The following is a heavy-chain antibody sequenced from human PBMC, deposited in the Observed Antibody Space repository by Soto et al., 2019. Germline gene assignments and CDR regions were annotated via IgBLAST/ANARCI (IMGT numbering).Heavy chain of an antibody. CDR3: AKAYISGYSSTSFDY. CDR2: ISFDGSKK. CDR1: GFTFSSYG. Sequence: QVQLVESGGGVFQPGRSLRLSFAASGFTFSSYGMHWVLQAPGKGLEWVAVISFDGSKKYYADSAKGRFTISRDNSTNTLYLQVISLRAEDTAMYYCAKAYISGYSSTSFDYCGQGALVTVSS. V-gene: IGHV3-30*18. D-gene: IGHD3-22*01. J-gene: IGHJ4*02.